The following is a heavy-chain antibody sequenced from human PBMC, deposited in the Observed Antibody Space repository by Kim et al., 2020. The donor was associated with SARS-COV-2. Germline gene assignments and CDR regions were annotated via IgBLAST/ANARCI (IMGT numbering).Heavy chain of an antibody. CDR2: IGTAGET. J-gene: IGHJ6*02. CDR1: GFTFGGHD. D-gene: IGHD5-18*01. CDR3: ARGIHQWLGVDV. Sequence: GGSLRLSCAASGFTFGGHDMHWVRQGSGKGLEWVSAIGTAGETFYSGSVKGRFIISRENGRNSLFLQMDSLKVVDTAVYYCARGIHQWLGVDVWGQGTTVTVSS. V-gene: IGHV3-13*04.